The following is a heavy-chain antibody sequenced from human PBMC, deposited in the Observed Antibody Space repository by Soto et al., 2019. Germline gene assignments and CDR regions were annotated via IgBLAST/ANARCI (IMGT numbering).Heavy chain of an antibody. D-gene: IGHD2-8*01. J-gene: IGHJ4*02. CDR1: GFTFSNAW. CDR3: TKGLWGNAGFDY. CDR2: IKSKTDGGTT. V-gene: IGHV3-15*05. Sequence: GGSLRLSCAASGFTFSNAWMSWVRQAPGKGLEWVGRIKSKTDGGTTDYAAPVKGRFTISRDDSKNTLYLQMNSLKTEDTAVYYCTKGLWGNAGFDYWGQGTPVTVSS.